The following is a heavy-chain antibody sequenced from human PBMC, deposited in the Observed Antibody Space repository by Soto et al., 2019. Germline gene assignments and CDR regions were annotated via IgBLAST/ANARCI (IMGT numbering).Heavy chain of an antibody. CDR1: GFTFSSYS. CDR3: AGRSAGGNWYLDR. J-gene: IGHJ2*01. D-gene: IGHD3-3*01. Sequence: QVQLVESGGGVVQPGRSLRLSCIASGFTFSSYSIHWVRQAPGKGLEWVGVISADGNTKTYGDSLEGRFTISRETSKNVAFLGMSTLATDGTSTSYCAGRSAGGNWYLDRWGRGTVVTVSS. V-gene: IGHV3-30*03. CDR2: ISADGNTK.